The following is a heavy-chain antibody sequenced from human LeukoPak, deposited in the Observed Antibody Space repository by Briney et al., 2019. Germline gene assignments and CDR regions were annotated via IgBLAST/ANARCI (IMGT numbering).Heavy chain of an antibody. J-gene: IGHJ4*02. V-gene: IGHV4-39*07. Sequence: KPSETLSLTCSVSGGSITSSTYFWGWIRQPPGKGLEWIGSIYYSGTTYYNPSLKSRVTISVDTSKNQFSLKLSSVTAADTAVYYCAKATYYDFWSGYPQFEYWGQGTLVTVSS. CDR1: GGSITSSTYF. D-gene: IGHD3-3*01. CDR2: IYYSGTT. CDR3: AKATYYDFWSGYPQFEY.